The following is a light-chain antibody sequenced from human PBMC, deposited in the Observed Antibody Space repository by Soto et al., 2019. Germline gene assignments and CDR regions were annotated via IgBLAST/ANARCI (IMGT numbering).Light chain of an antibody. J-gene: IGKJ1*01. CDR3: QQYNNWWT. V-gene: IGKV3D-15*01. Sequence: EIVMTPSPATLSLSPGERATLSCRASQSVSSYLAWYQQKPGQAPRLLIYDASNRATGIPARFSGSGSGTEFTLTISSLQSEEFAIDDCQQYNNWWTVGQGTKVDIK. CDR1: QSVSSY. CDR2: DAS.